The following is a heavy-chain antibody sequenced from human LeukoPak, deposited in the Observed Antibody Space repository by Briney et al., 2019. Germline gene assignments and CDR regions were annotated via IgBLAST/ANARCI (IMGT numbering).Heavy chain of an antibody. CDR1: GFTFRNYA. D-gene: IGHD3-22*01. J-gene: IGHJ4*02. Sequence: GGSLRLSCAASGFTFRNYAMSWVRQAPGKGLKWVSAISGSEGTTYYADSVKGRFTISRDNSKNTLYLQMNRLRAEDTAVYYCAKEPHLTYYYDSGGYYFDSWGQGTLVTVSS. CDR2: ISGSEGTT. CDR3: AKEPHLTYYYDSGGYYFDS. V-gene: IGHV3-23*01.